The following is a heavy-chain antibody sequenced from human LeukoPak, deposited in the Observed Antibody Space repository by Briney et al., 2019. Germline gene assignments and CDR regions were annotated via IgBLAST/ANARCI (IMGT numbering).Heavy chain of an antibody. V-gene: IGHV4-59*01. D-gene: IGHD3-10*01. J-gene: IGHJ4*02. CDR3: ARTEYYFDS. Sequence: PSETLSLTCTVSGGSISSYYWSWIREPPGKGLEWIGCIYYSGSTNYNPSLKSRVTISVDTSKNQFSLKLSSVTAADTAVYYCARTEYYFDSWGQGTLVTVSS. CDR2: IYYSGST. CDR1: GGSISSYY.